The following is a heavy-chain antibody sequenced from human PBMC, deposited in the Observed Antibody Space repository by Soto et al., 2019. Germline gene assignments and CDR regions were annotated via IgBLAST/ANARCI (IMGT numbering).Heavy chain of an antibody. J-gene: IGHJ3*02. Sequence: VKVSCKASGYTFTGYYMHWVRQAPGQGLEWMGWISAYNGNTNYAQKLQGRVTMTTDTSTSTAYMELRSLRSDDTAVYYCARGERYCSGGSCYSGAFDIWGQGTMVTVSS. V-gene: IGHV1-18*04. CDR3: ARGERYCSGGSCYSGAFDI. CDR2: ISAYNGNT. D-gene: IGHD2-15*01. CDR1: GYTFTGYY.